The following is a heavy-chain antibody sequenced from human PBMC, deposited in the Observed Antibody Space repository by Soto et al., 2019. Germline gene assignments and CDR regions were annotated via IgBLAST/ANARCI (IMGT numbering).Heavy chain of an antibody. CDR3: ASSLVLPPLRPVYFDY. CDR2: ISHTGAT. V-gene: IGHV4-59*02. J-gene: IGHJ4*02. Sequence: PSETLSLTCAVSGASVTSYYWGWIRQPPGKGLEWVGQISHTGATNYNPSLKSRITVSVDTSNNQFSLRLTSVTSADTAVYYCASSLVLPPLRPVYFDYWGPGTLVTVSS. D-gene: IGHD6-13*01. CDR1: GASVTSYY.